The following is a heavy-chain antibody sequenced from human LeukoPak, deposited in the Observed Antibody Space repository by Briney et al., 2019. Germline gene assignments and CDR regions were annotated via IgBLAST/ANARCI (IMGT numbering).Heavy chain of an antibody. J-gene: IGHJ4*02. CDR3: ARDASGITMVRGVSDDY. CDR1: GFTFSSYA. V-gene: IGHV3-30-3*01. CDR2: ISYDGSNK. D-gene: IGHD3-10*01. Sequence: PGGSLRLSCAASGFTFSSYAMHWVRQAPGKGLEWVAVISYDGSNKYYADSVKGRFTISRDNSKNTLYLQMNSLRAEDTAVYYCARDASGITMVRGVSDDYWGQGTLVTVSS.